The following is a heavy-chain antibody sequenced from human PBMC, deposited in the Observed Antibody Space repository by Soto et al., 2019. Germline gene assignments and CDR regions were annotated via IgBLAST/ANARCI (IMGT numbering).Heavy chain of an antibody. CDR3: AREDYGDYLLFGY. CDR2: INPNSGGT. D-gene: IGHD4-17*01. CDR1: GYTVTGYY. Sequence: ASVKVSCKASGYTVTGYYMHWVRQAPGQGLEWMGWINPNSGGTNYAQKFQGRVTMTRDTSISTAYMELSRLRSDDTAVYYCAREDYGDYLLFGYWGQGTLVTVSS. V-gene: IGHV1-2*02. J-gene: IGHJ4*02.